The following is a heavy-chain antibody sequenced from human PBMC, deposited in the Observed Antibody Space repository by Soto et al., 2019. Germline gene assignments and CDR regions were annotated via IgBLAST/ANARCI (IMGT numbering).Heavy chain of an antibody. CDR3: ARGPSHGAFDI. V-gene: IGHV1-2*02. Sequence: QVQLAQSGAEVKKPGASVKVSCKASGYTFTDYYIHWWRQAPAQGFEWMGWINPYSGDTRYEEKFQGRATMTRDTSISTTYRELSRLTSDDTPLYYCARGPSHGAFDIWGQGTVITVSS. CDR2: INPYSGDT. J-gene: IGHJ3*02. CDR1: GYTFTDYY.